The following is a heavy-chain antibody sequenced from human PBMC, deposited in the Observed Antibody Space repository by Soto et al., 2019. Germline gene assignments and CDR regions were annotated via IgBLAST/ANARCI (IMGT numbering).Heavy chain of an antibody. D-gene: IGHD3-10*01. CDR1: GFSFNGYA. CDR3: ARIGHGVSAGSGFDP. Sequence: QVQVVESGGGVVQPGSSLILSCVASGFSFNGYAVNWVRQAPGKGLEWVALISHDASSQWYADSVKGRFTISRDTAKKTVYLQMNTLRLDDTALYYCARIGHGVSAGSGFDPWGQGTLVIVSS. CDR2: ISHDASSQ. V-gene: IGHV3-30-3*01. J-gene: IGHJ5*02.